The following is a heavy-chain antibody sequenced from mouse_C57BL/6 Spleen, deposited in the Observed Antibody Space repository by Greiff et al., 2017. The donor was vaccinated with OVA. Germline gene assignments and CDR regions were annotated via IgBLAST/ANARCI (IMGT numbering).Heavy chain of an antibody. D-gene: IGHD1-3*01. V-gene: IGHV1-78*01. Sequence: VQLQESDAELVKPGASVKISCKVSGYTFTDHTIHWMKQRPEQGLEWIGYNYPRDCSTKFNEKFKGKATLTSDKSSSTAYIQLNSLTSEDSAVYFCARYNYCPMDYWGQGTSVTVSS. CDR3: ARYNYCPMDY. CDR1: GYTFTDHT. CDR2: NYPRDCST. J-gene: IGHJ4*01.